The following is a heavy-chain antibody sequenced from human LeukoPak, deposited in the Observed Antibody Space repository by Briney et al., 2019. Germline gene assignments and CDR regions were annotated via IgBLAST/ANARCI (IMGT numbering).Heavy chain of an antibody. Sequence: PSETLSLTCTVSGGSIGSSSYYWGWIRQPPGKGLEWIGSIYYSGSTYYNPSLESRVTISVDTSKNQFSLKLSSVTAADTAVYYCARLHYYDSSGYSNAFDIWGQGTMVTVSS. D-gene: IGHD3-22*01. CDR1: GGSIGSSSYY. CDR2: IYYSGST. J-gene: IGHJ3*02. V-gene: IGHV4-39*01. CDR3: ARLHYYDSSGYSNAFDI.